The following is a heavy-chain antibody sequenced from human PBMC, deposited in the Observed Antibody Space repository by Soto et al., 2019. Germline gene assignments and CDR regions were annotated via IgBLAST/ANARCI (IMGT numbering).Heavy chain of an antibody. D-gene: IGHD6-19*01. J-gene: IGHJ4*02. Sequence: SVKVSFKASGDTFNSYAVNWVRQAPGQGLEWMGGIIPIFGAANYAQKFQGRVTITADESTSTAYMELSSLRSEDTAVYYCAVEPNSSVDYWGQGTLVTVSS. CDR2: IIPIFGAA. V-gene: IGHV1-69*13. CDR1: GDTFNSYA. CDR3: AVEPNSSVDY.